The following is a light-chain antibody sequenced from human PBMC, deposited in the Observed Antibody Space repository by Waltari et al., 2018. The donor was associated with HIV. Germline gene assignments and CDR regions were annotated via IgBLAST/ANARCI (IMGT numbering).Light chain of an antibody. CDR3: SSYTSSSSVV. V-gene: IGLV2-14*01. J-gene: IGLJ2*01. CDR1: TSAVGGYTY. Sequence: QSALTQPASVSGSTGQSIPISCTGTTSAVGGYTYDHWYQQHPGKAPKLIIYDVSNRPSGVSNRFSGSKSGNTASLTISGLQAEDEADYYCSSYTSSSSVVFGGGTKLTVL. CDR2: DVS.